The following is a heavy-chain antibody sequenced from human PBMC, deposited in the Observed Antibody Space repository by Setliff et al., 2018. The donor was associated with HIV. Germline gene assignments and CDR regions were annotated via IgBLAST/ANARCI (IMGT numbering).Heavy chain of an antibody. Sequence: ASVKVSCKASGYTFTNYDVNWVRQATGQGLEWMGWMNPNSGNTGYAQKFLGRVTMTRNASISTAYMELRSLRSEDTAVYFCARVTPYCGGDCFDAFDIWGQGTMVTVSS. CDR1: GYTFTNYD. J-gene: IGHJ3*02. D-gene: IGHD2-21*02. CDR2: MNPNSGNT. CDR3: ARVTPYCGGDCFDAFDI. V-gene: IGHV1-8*02.